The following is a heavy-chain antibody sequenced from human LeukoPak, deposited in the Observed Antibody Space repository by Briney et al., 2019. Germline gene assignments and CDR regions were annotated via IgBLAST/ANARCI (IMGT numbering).Heavy chain of an antibody. D-gene: IGHD2-21*02. CDR2: IIPILGIA. J-gene: IGHJ3*02. V-gene: IGHV1-69*04. Sequence: SVKVSCKASGGTFSSYAISWVRQAPGQGLEWMGRIIPILGIANYAQKFQGRVTITADKSTSTAYMELSSLRSEDTAVYYCARAAPPWYCGGDCYSPAFGIWGQGTMVTVSS. CDR1: GGTFSSYA. CDR3: ARAAPPWYCGGDCYSPAFGI.